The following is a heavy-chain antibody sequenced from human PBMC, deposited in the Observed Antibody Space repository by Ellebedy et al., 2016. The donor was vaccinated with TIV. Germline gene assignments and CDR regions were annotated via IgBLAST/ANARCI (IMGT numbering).Heavy chain of an antibody. Sequence: PGGSLRLSCAASGFTFSDYYMSWIRQAPGKGLEWVSYISSSSSYTNYADSVKGRFTISRDNAKNSLYLQMNSLRAEDTAVYYCAREGIGSGWYYYGMDVWGQGTTATVSS. CDR3: AREGIGSGWYYYGMDV. D-gene: IGHD6-19*01. J-gene: IGHJ6*02. CDR2: ISSSSSYT. CDR1: GFTFSDYY. V-gene: IGHV3-11*06.